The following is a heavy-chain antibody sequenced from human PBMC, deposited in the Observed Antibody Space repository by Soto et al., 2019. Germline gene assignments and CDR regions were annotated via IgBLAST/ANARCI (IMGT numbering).Heavy chain of an antibody. Sequence: EVQLVESGGGLIQPGGSLRLSCAACGFTVSGKYMTRVRQAPGKGLEWVSVIYGGGTTYYADSVKGRFTISRDNSKNTLYLQMNSLRAEDTAVYYCVQTTGWPGFDFWGQGTLVTVSS. J-gene: IGHJ4*02. CDR1: GFTVSGKY. V-gene: IGHV3-53*01. D-gene: IGHD6-19*01. CDR2: IYGGGTT. CDR3: VQTTGWPGFDF.